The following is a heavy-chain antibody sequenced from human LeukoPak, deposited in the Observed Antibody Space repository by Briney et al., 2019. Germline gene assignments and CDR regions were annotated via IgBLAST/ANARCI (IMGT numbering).Heavy chain of an antibody. CDR2: ISSSSSTI. CDR1: GFTLSSYS. CDR3: ARDGMRYCSSTSCYYYYYGMDV. V-gene: IGHV3-48*02. D-gene: IGHD2-2*01. Sequence: RSGGSLRLSCAASGFTLSSYSMNWVRQAPGKGLEWVSYISSSSSTIYYADSVKGRFTISRDNAKNSLYLQMNSLRDEDTAVYYCARDGMRYCSSTSCYYYYYGMDVWGQGTTVTVSS. J-gene: IGHJ6*02.